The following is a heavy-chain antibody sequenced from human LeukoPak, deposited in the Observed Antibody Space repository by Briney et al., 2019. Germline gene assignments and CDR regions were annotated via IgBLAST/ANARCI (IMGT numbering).Heavy chain of an antibody. V-gene: IGHV4-34*01. Sequence: SETLSLTCAVYGGSLSGYFWTWIRQPPGKGLEWIGEIRHSNSTKCNPSLKSRVTISVDTSKNQRSLKLSSVTAADTAVYYCARGRRITLIRAVIRAYLDYWGQGTLVTVSS. CDR3: ARGRRITLIRAVIRAYLDY. J-gene: IGHJ4*02. CDR1: GGSLSGYF. D-gene: IGHD3-10*01. CDR2: IRHSNST.